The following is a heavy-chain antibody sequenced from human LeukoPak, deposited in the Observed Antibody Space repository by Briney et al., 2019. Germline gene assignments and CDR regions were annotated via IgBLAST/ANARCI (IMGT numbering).Heavy chain of an antibody. V-gene: IGHV1-18*01. CDR2: ISAYNGNT. CDR1: GYTFTSYG. D-gene: IGHD1-7*01. CDR3: ARTNPWELKYYFDY. Sequence: GASVKVSCKASGYTFTSYGISWVRQAPGQGLEWMGWISAYNGNTNYAQKLQGRVTMTTDTSTSTAYMELRSLRSEDTAVYYCARTNPWELKYYFDYWGQGTLVTVSS. J-gene: IGHJ4*02.